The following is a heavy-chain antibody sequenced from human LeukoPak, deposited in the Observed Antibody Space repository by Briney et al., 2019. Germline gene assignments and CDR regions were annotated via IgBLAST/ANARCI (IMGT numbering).Heavy chain of an antibody. CDR1: GFTFSSYW. CDR3: ARVRGYCSSTNCYFDY. D-gene: IGHD2-2*01. J-gene: IGHJ4*02. CDR2: IKQDVSEK. Sequence: GGSLKISCATSGFTFSSYWMSWVRQAPGKGLEWVANIKQDVSEKYYVYSVRGRFTISRDNAKNSMYMQMNSLRAEDTAVYYCARVRGYCSSTNCYFDYWGQGTLVTVSS. V-gene: IGHV3-7*01.